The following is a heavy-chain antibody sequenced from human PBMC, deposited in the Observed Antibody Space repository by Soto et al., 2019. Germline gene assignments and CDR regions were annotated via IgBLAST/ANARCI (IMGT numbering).Heavy chain of an antibody. J-gene: IGHJ6*02. D-gene: IGHD6-13*01. Sequence: GGSLRLSCAASGFTVTSNYMSWVRQAPGKGLEWVSVIYSGGSTYYADSVKGRFTISRDNSKNTLYLQMNSLRAEDTAVYYCVRIGGGSSWYPGYYYYYGMDVWGQGTTVTVSS. CDR1: GFTVTSNY. CDR2: IYSGGST. CDR3: VRIGGGSSWYPGYYYYYGMDV. V-gene: IGHV3-53*01.